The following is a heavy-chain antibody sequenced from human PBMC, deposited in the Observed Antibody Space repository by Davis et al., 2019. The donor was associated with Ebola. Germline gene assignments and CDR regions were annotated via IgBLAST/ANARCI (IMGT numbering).Heavy chain of an antibody. D-gene: IGHD2/OR15-2a*01. CDR2: IYSSGST. J-gene: IGHJ6*02. Sequence: GESLKISCAASEFIFSNYAMNWVRQAPGKGLEWVSVIYSSGSTYYTDSVEGRFTISRDNSKNTMYLQMNSLRAEDTAVYYCGRGRNYGMDVWGQGTTVTVSS. V-gene: IGHV3-66*01. CDR3: GRGRNYGMDV. CDR1: EFIFSNYA.